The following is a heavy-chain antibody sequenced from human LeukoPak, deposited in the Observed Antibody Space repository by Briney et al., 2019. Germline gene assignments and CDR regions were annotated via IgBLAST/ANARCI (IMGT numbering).Heavy chain of an antibody. D-gene: IGHD3-3*01. CDR3: ARDAGFVDPYYFDY. CDR1: GFTFSSNY. V-gene: IGHV3-66*01. Sequence: AGGSLRLSCAASGFTFSSNYMSWVRQAPGKGLEWVSVIYSGGSTYYADSVKGRFTISRDNSKNTLYLQMNSLRAEDTAVYYCARDAGFVDPYYFDYWGQGTLVTVSS. CDR2: IYSGGST. J-gene: IGHJ4*02.